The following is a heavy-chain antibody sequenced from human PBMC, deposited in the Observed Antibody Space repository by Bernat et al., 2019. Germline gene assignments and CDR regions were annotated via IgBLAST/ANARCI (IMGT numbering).Heavy chain of an antibody. CDR1: GGSISSYY. J-gene: IGHJ4*02. Sequence: QVQLQESGPGLVKPSETLSLTCTVSGGSISSYYRSWIRQPQGKGLEWIAYIYYSGSTNYNPSLTSRVTISIDTSKKQFSLRLTSVTAADTAVYYCARRVGNSDYFDYWGQGTLVTVSS. CDR2: IYYSGST. CDR3: ARRVGNSDYFDY. D-gene: IGHD4-23*01. V-gene: IGHV4-59*08.